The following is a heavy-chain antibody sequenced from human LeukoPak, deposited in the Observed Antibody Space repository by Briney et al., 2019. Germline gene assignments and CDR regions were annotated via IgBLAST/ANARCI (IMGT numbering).Heavy chain of an antibody. CDR1: GFTFSSYW. Sequence: GGSLRLSCAASGFTFSSYWMQWVRQAPGKGLVWVSRINSDESSTSYADSVKGRFTISRDNAKKTLYLQMNSVRAEDTAVYYCASLITVTTGYYYYYYYMDVWGKGTTVTVSS. D-gene: IGHD4-17*01. J-gene: IGHJ6*03. CDR3: ASLITVTTGYYYYYYYMDV. V-gene: IGHV3-74*01. CDR2: INSDESST.